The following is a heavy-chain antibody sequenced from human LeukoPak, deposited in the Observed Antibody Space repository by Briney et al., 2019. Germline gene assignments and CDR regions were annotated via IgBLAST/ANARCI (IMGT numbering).Heavy chain of an antibody. CDR2: IYYSGST. CDR3: ARHSSRNFDY. J-gene: IGHJ4*02. V-gene: IGHV4-59*08. D-gene: IGHD6-13*01. CDR1: GGSISSYY. Sequence: SETLSLTCTVSGGSISSYYWSWIRQPPGKGLEWIGYIYYSGSTNYNPSLKSRVTISVDTSKNQFSLKLSSVTAADTAVYYCARHSSRNFDYWGQGTLVTVSS.